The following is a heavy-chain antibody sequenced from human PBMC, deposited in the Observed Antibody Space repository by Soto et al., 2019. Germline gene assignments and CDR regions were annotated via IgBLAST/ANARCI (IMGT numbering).Heavy chain of an antibody. D-gene: IGHD3-22*01. Sequence: QVQLVQSGAEEKKPGASVKVSCKASGYTFTSYAMHWVRQAPGQRLEWMGWINAGNGNTKYSQKFQGRVTITRDTSASTAYMELSSLRSEDTAVYYCARRLIVGVGFDPWGQGTLVTVSS. CDR2: INAGNGNT. V-gene: IGHV1-3*05. J-gene: IGHJ5*02. CDR3: ARRLIVGVGFDP. CDR1: GYTFTSYA.